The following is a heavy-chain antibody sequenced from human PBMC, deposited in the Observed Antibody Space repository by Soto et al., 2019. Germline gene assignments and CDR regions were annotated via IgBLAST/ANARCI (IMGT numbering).Heavy chain of an antibody. Sequence: QVQLVESGGGVVQPGRSLRLSCAASGFTFSSYGMHWVRQAPGKGLEWVAVIWYDGSNKYYADSVKGRFTISRDNSKNALYVQMNSLRAEDKAVYYCARRGGNSRPPKRYYFDYWGQGTLVTVSS. V-gene: IGHV3-33*01. CDR1: GFTFSSYG. J-gene: IGHJ4*02. D-gene: IGHD1-1*01. CDR3: ARRGGNSRPPKRYYFDY. CDR2: IWYDGSNK.